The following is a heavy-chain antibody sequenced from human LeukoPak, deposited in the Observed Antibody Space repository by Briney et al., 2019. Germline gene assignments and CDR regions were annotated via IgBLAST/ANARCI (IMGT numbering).Heavy chain of an antibody. V-gene: IGHV3-30*02. Sequence: GGSLRLSCEASGFTFNSYAMHWVRQVPGKGLQWVAFIRYDGSDKYYADSVKGRFTISRDNSKNTLYLQLNGLIPDDMAVYYCARGYGENYLNYWGQGTLVTVST. CDR1: GFTFNSYA. CDR2: IRYDGSDK. CDR3: ARGYGENYLNY. J-gene: IGHJ4*02. D-gene: IGHD4/OR15-4a*01.